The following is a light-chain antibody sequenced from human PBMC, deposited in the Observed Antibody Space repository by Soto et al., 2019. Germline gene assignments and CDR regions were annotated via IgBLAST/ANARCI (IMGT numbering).Light chain of an antibody. CDR3: QQYKNFWT. V-gene: IGKV3-15*01. CDR1: QSVNSN. J-gene: IGKJ1*01. Sequence: EIVMTQSPATLSVSPGERATLSCRASQSVNSNLAWYQQKPGQAPRLVIYGASTRATGIPARFSGSGSGTEFTLTISRLQSEDFAVYYCQQYKNFWTFGQGNKVEIK. CDR2: GAS.